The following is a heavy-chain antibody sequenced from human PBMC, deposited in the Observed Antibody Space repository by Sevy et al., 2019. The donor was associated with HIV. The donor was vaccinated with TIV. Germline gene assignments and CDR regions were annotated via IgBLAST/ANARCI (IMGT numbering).Heavy chain of an antibody. CDR1: GYTFTDYY. J-gene: IGHJ5*02. CDR2: INANSGGT. CDR3: VRRDGSGLLFSP. V-gene: IGHV1-2*02. Sequence: ASVKVSCKASGYTFTDYYIHWVRQAPGQGLEWMGWINANSGGTYYAQKFQGRVTMTRDTSISTAYMELGGLTSDDTAVYYCVRRDGSGLLFSPWGQGTLVTVSS. D-gene: IGHD3-10*01.